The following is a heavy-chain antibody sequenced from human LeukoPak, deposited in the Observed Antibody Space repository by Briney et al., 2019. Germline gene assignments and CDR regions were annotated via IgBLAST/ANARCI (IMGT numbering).Heavy chain of an antibody. CDR3: ARLRAYTTTHQYYFDY. J-gene: IGHJ4*02. V-gene: IGHV4-4*09. CDR1: GGSISPYY. D-gene: IGHD3-16*01. Sequence: SETLSLTSTVSGGSISPYYWTWIRHPPRKGLEWIGHIYSKGDTDYKPSLKSRVTISLDPSQNQFSLRLRSVTAADAAVYYCARLRAYTTTHQYYFDYWGQGALVTVSS. CDR2: IYSKGDT.